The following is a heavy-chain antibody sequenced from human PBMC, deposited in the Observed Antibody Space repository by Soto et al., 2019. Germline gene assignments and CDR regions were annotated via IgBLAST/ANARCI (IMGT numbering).Heavy chain of an antibody. J-gene: IGHJ5*02. Sequence: SETLSLTCAVSGGSISGGGYSWSWIRQPPGKGLEWIGYIYHSGSFNYNPSLAGRVTISVETSKNQFSMKMTSVTAADTAVYYCARSYYDSLGFTVGPWGQGTLVTVSS. CDR2: IYHSGSF. CDR1: GGSISGGGYS. CDR3: ARSYYDSLGFTVGP. V-gene: IGHV4-30-2*01. D-gene: IGHD3-22*01.